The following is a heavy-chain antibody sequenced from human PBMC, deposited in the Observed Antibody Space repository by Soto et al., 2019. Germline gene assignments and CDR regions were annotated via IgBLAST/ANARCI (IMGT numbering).Heavy chain of an antibody. D-gene: IGHD2-2*01. CDR3: ARDGGYCSSTSCYLWFDP. V-gene: IGHV1-24*01. J-gene: IGHJ5*02. CDR1: GYTLTELS. CDR2: FDPEGGDT. Sequence: ASVKVSCKVSGYTLTELSMHWVRQAPGKGLEWMGCFDPEGGDTIYAQKFQGRVTMTRDTSISTAYMELSRLRSDDTAVYYCARDGGYCSSTSCYLWFDPWGQGTLVTVSS.